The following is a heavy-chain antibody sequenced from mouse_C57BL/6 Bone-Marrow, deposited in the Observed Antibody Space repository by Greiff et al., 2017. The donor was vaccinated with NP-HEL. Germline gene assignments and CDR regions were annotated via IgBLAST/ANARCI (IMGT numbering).Heavy chain of an antibody. CDR2: INPNNGGT. D-gene: IGHD1-1*01. CDR3: ARWDYGSEGFAY. V-gene: IGHV1-22*01. Sequence: EVHLQQSGPELVKPGASVKMSCKASGYTFTDYNMHWVKQSHGKSLEWIGYINPNNGGTSYNQKFKGKATLTVNKSSSTAYMELRSLTSEDSAVYYCARWDYGSEGFAYWGQGTLVTVSA. CDR1: GYTFTDYN. J-gene: IGHJ3*01.